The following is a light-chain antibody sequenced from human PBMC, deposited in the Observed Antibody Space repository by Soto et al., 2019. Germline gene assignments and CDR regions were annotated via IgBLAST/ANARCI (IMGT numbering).Light chain of an antibody. CDR2: TAT. Sequence: QSVLTQPPSASATPGQRVAISCSGSSSNIGSYPVNWYQQLPGTAPKLLIHTATQRPSGVPDRFSGSKSGTSASLAISGLQSEDEADYYCCSYAGSRTYVFGSGTKLTVL. J-gene: IGLJ1*01. CDR1: SSNIGSYP. CDR3: CSYAGSRTYV. V-gene: IGLV1-44*01.